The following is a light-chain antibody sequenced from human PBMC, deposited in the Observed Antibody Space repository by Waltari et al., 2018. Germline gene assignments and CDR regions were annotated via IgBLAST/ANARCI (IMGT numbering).Light chain of an antibody. CDR1: QSVSSSY. Sequence: EIVLTQSPGTLSLSPGDRAALSCRASQSVSSSYLAWYQQKPGQAPRLLIYGASSRSTGIPDRFSGSGSGTDFTLTIGRLEPEDFAVYYCQQYGSSPLTFGGGTKVEIK. CDR2: GAS. J-gene: IGKJ4*01. V-gene: IGKV3-20*01. CDR3: QQYGSSPLT.